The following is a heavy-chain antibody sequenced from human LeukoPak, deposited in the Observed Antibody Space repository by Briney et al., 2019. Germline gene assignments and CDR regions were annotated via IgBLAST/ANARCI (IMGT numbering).Heavy chain of an antibody. CDR2: INHSGST. V-gene: IGHV4-34*01. CDR3: ARAQIWGSYRHRNFFDY. CDR1: GGSFSGYY. D-gene: IGHD3-16*02. J-gene: IGHJ4*02. Sequence: SETLSLTCAVYGGSFSGYYWSWIRQPPGKGLEWIGEINHSGSTNYNPSLKSRVTISVDTSKNQFSLKLSSVTAADTAVYYCARAQIWGSYRHRNFFDYWDQGTLVTVSS.